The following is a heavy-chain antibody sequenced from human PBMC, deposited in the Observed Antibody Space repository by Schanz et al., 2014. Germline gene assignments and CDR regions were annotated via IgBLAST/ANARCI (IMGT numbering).Heavy chain of an antibody. CDR1: GGTFSSYT. CDR2: IIPILGIA. J-gene: IGHJ3*02. V-gene: IGHV1-69*02. CDR3: ARGGGPEDVFDI. Sequence: QLQLVQSGAEVKKPGSSVKVSCKLSGGTFSSYTISWVRQAPGQGLEWMGRIIPILGIANYAQNFQGRVTITADKSTSTAYMELNSLRSDDTAVYYCARGGGPEDVFDIWGQGTILTVSS. D-gene: IGHD2-15*01.